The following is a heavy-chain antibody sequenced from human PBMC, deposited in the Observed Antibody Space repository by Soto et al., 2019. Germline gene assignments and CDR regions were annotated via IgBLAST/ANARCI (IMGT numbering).Heavy chain of an antibody. D-gene: IGHD5-12*01. Sequence: GGSLRLSCSASGFTFSSYAMHWVRQAPGKGLEYVSAISSNGGSTYYADSVKGRFTISRDNSKNTLYLQMSSLRAEDTAVYYCVKEAVDINLSHWFDPWGQGTLVTVSS. CDR2: ISSNGGST. CDR3: VKEAVDINLSHWFDP. J-gene: IGHJ5*02. V-gene: IGHV3-64D*08. CDR1: GFTFSSYA.